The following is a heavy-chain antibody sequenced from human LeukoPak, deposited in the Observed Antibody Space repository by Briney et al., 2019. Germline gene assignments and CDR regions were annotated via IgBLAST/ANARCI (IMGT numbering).Heavy chain of an antibody. CDR3: ARFAYCGGHCWYYFDY. D-gene: IGHD2-21*02. CDR1: GGSISSYY. V-gene: IGHV4-59*01. J-gene: IGHJ4*02. Sequence: SETLSLTCTVSGGSISSYYWSWIRQPPGKGLVWIGYIYSSGSTNYNSSLKSRITISVDTSKNQFSLKLSSVTAADTAVYYCARFAYCGGHCWYYFDYWGQGSLVTVSS. CDR2: IYSSGST.